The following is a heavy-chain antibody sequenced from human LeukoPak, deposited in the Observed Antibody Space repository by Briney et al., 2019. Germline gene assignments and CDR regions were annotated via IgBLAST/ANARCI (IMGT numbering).Heavy chain of an antibody. D-gene: IGHD3-16*01. Sequence: GRSLRLSCAASGFTFSIYAIHWVRQAPGKGLEWVAVISYDGSNKYYADSVKGRFTISRDNSKNTLYLQMNSLRAEDTAVYYCARGAGGAYYYYYMDVWGKGTTVTVSS. CDR3: ARGAGGAYYYYYMDV. V-gene: IGHV3-30-3*01. CDR2: ISYDGSNK. CDR1: GFTFSIYA. J-gene: IGHJ6*03.